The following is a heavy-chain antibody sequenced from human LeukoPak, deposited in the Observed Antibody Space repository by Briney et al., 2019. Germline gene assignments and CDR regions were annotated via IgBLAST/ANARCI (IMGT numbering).Heavy chain of an antibody. D-gene: IGHD3-10*01. V-gene: IGHV3-66*01. CDR3: ARESGSGNRDFDY. CDR2: IYSGGST. CDR1: GFTVSSNY. J-gene: IGHJ4*02. Sequence: GGSLRLFCAASGFTVSSNYMNWIRQAPGKGLEWVSVIYSGGSTYYADSVKGRFTISRDNSKNTLYLQMNSLRVEDTAVYYCARESGSGNRDFDYWGQGTLVTVSS.